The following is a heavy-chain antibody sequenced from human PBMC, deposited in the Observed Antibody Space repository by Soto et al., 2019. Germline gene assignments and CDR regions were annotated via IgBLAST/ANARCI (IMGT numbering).Heavy chain of an antibody. CDR2: ISSSSSYI. Sequence: PGGSLRLPGSPSASPSSAVSMNGVPPPPGKGRKGIPSISSSSSYIFYADSVKGRFTISRDNAKNSLFLHMNSLRADDTAVYYCASPREYCSSNNCYVAFDIWGEGTMVTVS. D-gene: IGHD2-2*01. CDR1: ASPSSAVS. J-gene: IGHJ3*02. CDR3: ASPREYCSSNNCYVAFDI. V-gene: IGHV3-21*01.